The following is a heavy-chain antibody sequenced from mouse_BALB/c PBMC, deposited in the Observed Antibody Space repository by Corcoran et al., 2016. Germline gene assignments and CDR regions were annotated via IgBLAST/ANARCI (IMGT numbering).Heavy chain of an antibody. Sequence: QVHLQHSRPELVKSGASVTMSCKASGYTFTDYVLSWVKQRTGQGLEWIREIYPGRGSTYYNEKFKGKATLTADKSSNTAYMQLSSLTSEDSAVYGCATDWDFECWGAGTTGTVSS. CDR2: IYPGRGST. CDR1: GYTFTDYV. V-gene: IGHV1-81*01. J-gene: IGHJ1*01. CDR3: ATDWDFEC.